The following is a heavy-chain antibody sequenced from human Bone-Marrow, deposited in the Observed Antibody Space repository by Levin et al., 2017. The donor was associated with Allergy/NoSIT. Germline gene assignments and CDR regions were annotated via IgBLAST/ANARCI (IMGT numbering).Heavy chain of an antibody. CDR2: INPNTGDT. J-gene: IGHJ4*02. V-gene: IGHV1-2*06. D-gene: IGHD3-16*01. CDR1: GYTFSGYY. CDR3: ARERGKTQEDMITGWGEY. Sequence: GESLKISCKASGYTFSGYYMHWLRQAPGQGLEWMGRINPNTGDTNYAQKFQGRVTMTRDTSIGTAYMELSRLRSDDTAVFYCARERGKTQEDMITGWGEYWGKGTLVTVSS.